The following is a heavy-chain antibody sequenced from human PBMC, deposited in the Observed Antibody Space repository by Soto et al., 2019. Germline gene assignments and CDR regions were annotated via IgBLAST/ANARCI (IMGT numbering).Heavy chain of an antibody. V-gene: IGHV3-11*06. CDR3: ARAGDIWGYSCDY. Sequence: QVQLVESGGGLVKPGGSLRLSFAASGFTVSDYYMSWIRQTPGKGLEWISYISSSSSYTNYADSVTGRFTISRDNAKNSLYLQMNSLRVEDTAVYYCARAGDIWGYSCDYWGQGTLVTVTS. CDR1: GFTVSDYY. CDR2: ISSSSSYT. J-gene: IGHJ4*02. D-gene: IGHD5-18*01.